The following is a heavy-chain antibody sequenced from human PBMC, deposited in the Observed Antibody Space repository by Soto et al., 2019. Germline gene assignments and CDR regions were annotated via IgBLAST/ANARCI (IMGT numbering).Heavy chain of an antibody. V-gene: IGHV4-59*01. J-gene: IGHJ6*02. CDR1: GGSISGYY. D-gene: IGHD2-21*02. CDR3: ARDLWGYGGTDCYPLDV. Sequence: SETLSLTCTVSGGSISGYYWSWIRQPPGKGLEWIGYMYNTGSTVYNPSFKSRVTISVDTSKNQFSLKLNSVTAADTAVYYCARDLWGYGGTDCYPLDVWG. CDR2: MYNTGST.